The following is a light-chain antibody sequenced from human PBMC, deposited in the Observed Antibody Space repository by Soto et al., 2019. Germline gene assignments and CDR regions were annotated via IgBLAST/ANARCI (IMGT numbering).Light chain of an antibody. CDR1: QSVSSN. Sequence: EIVMTQSPATLSVSPGERATLSCRASQSVSSNLVWYQQKPGQAPRLLIYGASTRATGIPTRFSGSGSGTEFSLTISSLQSEDSAIYFCQQFNHWPSITFGQGTRLE. J-gene: IGKJ5*01. CDR2: GAS. CDR3: QQFNHWPSIT. V-gene: IGKV3-15*01.